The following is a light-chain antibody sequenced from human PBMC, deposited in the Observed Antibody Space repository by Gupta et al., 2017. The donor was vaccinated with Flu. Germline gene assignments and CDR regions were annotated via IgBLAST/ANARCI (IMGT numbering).Light chain of an antibody. CDR3: QQYDGSPRT. Sequence: LGERATINCKSSQSLSSTAHNADDLAWDQQKPGQPPKLLIYWGSTRGSGVPERFSGSGSGTDFTLTINSLQAEDVAVYYCQQYDGSPRTFGQGTRVEI. CDR1: QSLSSTAHNADD. CDR2: WGS. V-gene: IGKV4-1*01. J-gene: IGKJ1*01.